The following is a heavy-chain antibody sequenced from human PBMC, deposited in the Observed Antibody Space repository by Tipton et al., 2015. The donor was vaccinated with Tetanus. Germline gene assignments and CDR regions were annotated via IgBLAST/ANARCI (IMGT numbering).Heavy chain of an antibody. D-gene: IGHD3-3*01. V-gene: IGHV4-39*01. CDR3: ARHQSGYFTPFDY. J-gene: IGHJ4*02. Sequence: LRLSCTVSGAPIRGGTFYWGWIRQPPGKGLEWIGSIYESGDTYYIPSLKSRVTISVDTSTNQFSLTLNSMAAADTGVYYCARHQSGYFTPFDYWGQGKLVTVSS. CDR2: IYESGDT. CDR1: GAPIRGGTFY.